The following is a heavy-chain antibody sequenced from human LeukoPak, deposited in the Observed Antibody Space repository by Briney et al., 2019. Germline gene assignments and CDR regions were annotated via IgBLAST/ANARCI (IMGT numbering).Heavy chain of an antibody. CDR2: IKKDGSEK. CDR3: ARHLSGITGYTYGRGIDY. Sequence: GGSLRLSCAASGFTFSSYYMSWVRQAPGKGLEWVANIKKDGSEKYYVDSVKGRFTISRDNAKKSLYLQMNSLRAEDTAVYYCARHLSGITGYTYGRGIDYWGQGTLLTVSS. V-gene: IGHV3-7*01. J-gene: IGHJ4*02. D-gene: IGHD5-18*01. CDR1: GFTFSSYY.